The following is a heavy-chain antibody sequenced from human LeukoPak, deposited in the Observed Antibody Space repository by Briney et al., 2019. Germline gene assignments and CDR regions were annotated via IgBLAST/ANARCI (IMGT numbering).Heavy chain of an antibody. CDR1: GFTFSSYS. CDR3: ARAGKNFWSGYYTSDY. Sequence: GGSLRLSCAASGFTFSSYSMNWVRQAPGKGLEWVSYISSSSSNIYYADSVKGRFTISRDNAKNSLYLQMNSRRAEDTAVYYCARAGKNFWSGYYTSDYWGQGTLVTVSS. D-gene: IGHD3-3*01. V-gene: IGHV3-48*01. J-gene: IGHJ4*02. CDR2: ISSSSSNI.